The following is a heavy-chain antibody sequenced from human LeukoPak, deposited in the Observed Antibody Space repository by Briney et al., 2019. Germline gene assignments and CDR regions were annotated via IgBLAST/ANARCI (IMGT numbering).Heavy chain of an antibody. CDR2: IYPGGGST. D-gene: IGHD3-10*01. Sequence: ASVKVSCKTSGYTFTSYYIHWVRQAPGQGLEWMGIIYPGGGSTNYARKFQGRLTMTRDMSTSTVYMELSSLRSEDTAVYYCARGPRITLVRGGQWYYYMDVWGKGTTVTISS. CDR1: GYTFTSYY. J-gene: IGHJ6*03. CDR3: ARGPRITLVRGGQWYYYMDV. V-gene: IGHV1-46*01.